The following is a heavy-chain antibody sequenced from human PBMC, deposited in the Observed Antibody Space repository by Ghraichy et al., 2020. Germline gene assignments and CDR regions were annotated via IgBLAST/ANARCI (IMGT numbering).Heavy chain of an antibody. Sequence: SETLSLTCTVSGGSISSTYYWGWIRQPPGKGLEWIGLIYYSGSTYYNPSLQSRVTISLDTSKNQFSLKLSSVTAADTALYYCARISDYGGDYFDYWGQGTLVTVSS. D-gene: IGHD4-17*01. CDR3: ARISDYGGDYFDY. CDR2: IYYSGST. V-gene: IGHV4-39*01. CDR1: GGSISSTYY. J-gene: IGHJ4*02.